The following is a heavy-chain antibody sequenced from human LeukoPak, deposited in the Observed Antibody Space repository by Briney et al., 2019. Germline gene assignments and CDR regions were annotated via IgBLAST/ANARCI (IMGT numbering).Heavy chain of an antibody. V-gene: IGHV1-2*02. D-gene: IGHD3-9*01. CDR3: ARDHGYYDILTGYYPTYYFDY. CDR1: GYTFTGYY. Sequence: APVKLSCKASGYTFTGYYMRWVRQAPGQGLEWMGWINPNCGGTNYAQKFQGRVTMTRDTSISTAYMELSRLRTDDTAVYYCARDHGYYDILTGYYPTYYFDYWGQGTGVLVSS. J-gene: IGHJ4*02. CDR2: INPNCGGT.